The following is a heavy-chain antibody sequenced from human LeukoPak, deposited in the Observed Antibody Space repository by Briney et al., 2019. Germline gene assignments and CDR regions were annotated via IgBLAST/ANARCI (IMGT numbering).Heavy chain of an antibody. CDR1: GGSISSGSYF. CDR2: IHTSGST. V-gene: IGHV4-61*02. Sequence: PSETLSLTCTVSGGSISSGSYFWSWIRQPAGKGLEWIGRIHTSGSTNYNPSLKSRVTISVDTSKNQFSLKLSSVTAADTAVYYCARRLAAAGTFRNRGFDPWGQGTLVTVSS. CDR3: ARRLAAAGTFRNRGFDP. J-gene: IGHJ5*02. D-gene: IGHD6-13*01.